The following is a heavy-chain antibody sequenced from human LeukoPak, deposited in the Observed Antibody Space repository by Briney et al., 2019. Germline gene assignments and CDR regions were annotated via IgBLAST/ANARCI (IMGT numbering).Heavy chain of an antibody. CDR3: ARDRGRYCSGGSCYRRPSGFAG. CDR2: IDTAGDT. CDR1: GFTFSSYD. D-gene: IGHD2-15*01. Sequence: GGSLRLSCAASGFTFSSYDMHWVRQATGKGLEWVSAIDTAGDTHYPDSVKGRFTISRENAKNSLYLQMNSLRAGDTAVYYCARDRGRYCSGGSCYRRPSGFAGRGHVALVTVSS. J-gene: IGHJ4*03. V-gene: IGHV3-13*04.